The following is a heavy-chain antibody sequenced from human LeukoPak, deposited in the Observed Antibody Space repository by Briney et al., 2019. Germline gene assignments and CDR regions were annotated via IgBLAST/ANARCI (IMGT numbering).Heavy chain of an antibody. J-gene: IGHJ4*02. D-gene: IGHD1-26*01. Sequence: ASAKVSCKASGYTFTGYYMHWVRQAPGQGLEWMGWINPNSGGTNYAQKFQGRVTMTRDTSISTAYMELRRLRSDDTAVYYCARDLLSPSHFDYWGQGTLVTVSS. V-gene: IGHV1-2*02. CDR2: INPNSGGT. CDR1: GYTFTGYY. CDR3: ARDLLSPSHFDY.